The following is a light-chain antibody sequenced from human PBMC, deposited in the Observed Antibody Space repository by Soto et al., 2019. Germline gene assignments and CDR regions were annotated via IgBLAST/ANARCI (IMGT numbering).Light chain of an antibody. V-gene: IGLV1-44*01. Sequence: QSVLIQPPSVSGTPGQRVTITCSGSRSNIGTKTVNWYQKLPGSAPKLLIYDNNQRPSGVPDRFSGSKSGTSASLAISGLQSEDEADYYCATWDDSLNVWIFGGGTKLTVL. CDR2: DNN. J-gene: IGLJ2*01. CDR3: ATWDDSLNVWI. CDR1: RSNIGTKT.